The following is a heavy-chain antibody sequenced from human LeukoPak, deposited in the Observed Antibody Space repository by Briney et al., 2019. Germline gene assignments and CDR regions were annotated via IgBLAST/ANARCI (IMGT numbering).Heavy chain of an antibody. CDR3: AKGVRFLDWWILDY. Sequence: PGGSLRLSCAASGFTFSSYAMSWVRQAPGKGLEWVSAISSSDSTYYADSVKGRFTISRDNSKNTLYLQMNSLRAEDTAIYYCAKGVRFLDWWILDYWGQGSLVTVSS. D-gene: IGHD3-9*01. CDR2: ISSSDST. J-gene: IGHJ4*02. CDR1: GFTFSSYA. V-gene: IGHV3-23*01.